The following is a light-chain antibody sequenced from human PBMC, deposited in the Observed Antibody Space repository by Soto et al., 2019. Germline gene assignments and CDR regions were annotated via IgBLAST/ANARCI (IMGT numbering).Light chain of an antibody. J-gene: IGLJ3*02. CDR3: SSYAGGGV. V-gene: IGLV2-8*01. Sequence: QSVLTQPPSASGSPGQSVAISCSGTSGDIGAYNYVSWYQQHPGKAPKLIIYEVNKRPSGVPDRFSGSKSGNTASLNVSGLQAEDEADYYCSSYAGGGVFGGGTKLTVL. CDR1: SGDIGAYNY. CDR2: EVN.